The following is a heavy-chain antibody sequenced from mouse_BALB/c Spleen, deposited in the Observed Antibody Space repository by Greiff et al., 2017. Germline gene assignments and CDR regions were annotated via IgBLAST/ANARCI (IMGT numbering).Heavy chain of an antibody. CDR2: IDPENGDT. D-gene: IGHD2-4*01. Sequence: EVQLQQSGAELVRSGASVKLSCTASGFNIKDYYMHWVKQRPEQGLEWIGWIDPENGDTEYAPKFQGKATMTADTSSNTAYLQLSSLTSEDTAVYYGNARITNRSFDYWGQGTTVTVSS. J-gene: IGHJ2*01. CDR1: GFNIKDYY. V-gene: IGHV14-4*02. CDR3: NARITNRSFDY.